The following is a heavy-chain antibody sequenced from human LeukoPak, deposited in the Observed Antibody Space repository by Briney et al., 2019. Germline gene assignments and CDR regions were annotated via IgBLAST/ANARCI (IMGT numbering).Heavy chain of an antibody. J-gene: IGHJ6*03. CDR1: GYTFTGYY. CDR3: ARGDMVRGYYYMDV. D-gene: IGHD3-10*01. CDR2: INPKSGDT. Sequence: GASVKVSCKASGYTFTGYYMHWVRQAPGQGLGWLGWINPKSGDTNYAQKFQGRVTMTRDTSISTADMDLSTLTSDDTAVYYCARGDMVRGYYYMDVWGKGTTVTISS. V-gene: IGHV1-2*02.